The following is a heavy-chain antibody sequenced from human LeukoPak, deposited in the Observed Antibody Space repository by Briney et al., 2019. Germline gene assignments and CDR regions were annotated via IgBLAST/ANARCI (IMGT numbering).Heavy chain of an antibody. CDR3: ARVSPRGLRWYPEVDY. CDR2: ISAYNGNT. V-gene: IGHV1-18*01. D-gene: IGHD4-23*01. CDR1: GYTFTSYG. J-gene: IGHJ4*02. Sequence: GASVKVSCKASGYTFTSYGISWVRQAPGPGLEWMGWISAYNGNTNYSQKLQGRVTMTTDTSTSTAYTELMSLRPDDPAVYYCARVSPRGLRWYPEVDYWAQGPLVTVSS.